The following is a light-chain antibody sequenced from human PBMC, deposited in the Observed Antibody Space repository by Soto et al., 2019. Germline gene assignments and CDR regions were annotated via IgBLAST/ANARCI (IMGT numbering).Light chain of an antibody. CDR1: QSVGSNY. CDR2: GAS. Sequence: EIVLTQSPGTLSLSPVERVILSCRASQSVGSNYLAWYQQKPGQAPRLLMYGASSRATGIPDRFSGSGSGTDFTLTISSLEPEDFAVYYCQQRSNWPPITFGQGTRLEIK. V-gene: IGKV3D-20*02. J-gene: IGKJ5*01. CDR3: QQRSNWPPIT.